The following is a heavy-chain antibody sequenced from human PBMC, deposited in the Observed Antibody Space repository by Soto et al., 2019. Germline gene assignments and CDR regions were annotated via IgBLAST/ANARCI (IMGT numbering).Heavy chain of an antibody. J-gene: IGHJ6*02. V-gene: IGHV3-23*01. CDR3: AKASPLSSSLPPDYYYYGMDV. CDR1: GFTFSGYA. D-gene: IGHD6-13*01. Sequence: GGSLRLSCAASGFTFSGYAMSWVRQAPGKGLEWVSAISGSGGSTYYADSVKGRFTISRDNSKNTLYLQMNSLRAEDTAVYYCAKASPLSSSLPPDYYYYGMDVWGQGTTVTVSS. CDR2: ISGSGGST.